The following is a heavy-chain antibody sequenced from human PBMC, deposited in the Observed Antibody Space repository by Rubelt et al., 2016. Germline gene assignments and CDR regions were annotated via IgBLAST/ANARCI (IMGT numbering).Heavy chain of an antibody. V-gene: IGHV3-23*04. CDR3: ARDLLTTTWGCFDF. D-gene: IGHD4-17*01. CDR1: GFTFSSYA. Sequence: EVQLVESGGGLVQPGGSLRLSCAASGFTFSSYAMSWVRQAPGKGLECVSGIRGSGGRTHYADSVKGRFTISRDNSKNTVYLEMNSLRDEDTAVYFCARDLLTTTWGCFDFWGQGTLVTVSS. CDR2: IRGSGGRT. J-gene: IGHJ4*02.